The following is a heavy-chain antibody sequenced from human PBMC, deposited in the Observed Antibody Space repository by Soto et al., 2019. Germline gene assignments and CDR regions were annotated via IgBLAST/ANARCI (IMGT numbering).Heavy chain of an antibody. J-gene: IGHJ4*02. Sequence: QVQLQQWGAGLLKPSETLSLTCAVYGGSFSGYYWSWIRQPPGTGLEWIGEINHSGSTNYNPSLKSRLTISVDTSKNQFCLKLSSVTAADTAVYYCARGNLSSGAFDYWGQGTLVTVSS. CDR1: GGSFSGYY. V-gene: IGHV4-34*01. D-gene: IGHD2-15*01. CDR3: ARGNLSSGAFDY. CDR2: INHSGST.